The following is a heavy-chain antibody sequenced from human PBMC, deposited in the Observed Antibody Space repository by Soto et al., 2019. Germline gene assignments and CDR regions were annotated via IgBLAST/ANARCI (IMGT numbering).Heavy chain of an antibody. V-gene: IGHV4-31*02. CDR2: VYYDGST. Sequence: WTWIRQHPGKGLEWVGFVYYDGSTDYNPSLKSRVTMSVDTSQSQFSLKLSSVTAADTAVYYCARASLFGSGISYWGQGTLVTVSS. D-gene: IGHD3-10*01. J-gene: IGHJ4*02. CDR3: ARASLFGSGISY.